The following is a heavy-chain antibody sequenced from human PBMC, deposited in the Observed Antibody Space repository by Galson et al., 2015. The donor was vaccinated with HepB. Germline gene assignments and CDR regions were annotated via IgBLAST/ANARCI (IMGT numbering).Heavy chain of an antibody. J-gene: IGHJ4*02. CDR2: AYYRSKWYN. Sequence: CAISGDSVSSNSAAWNWIRQSPSRGLEWLGRAYYRSKWYNDYAVSVKSRITINPDTSKNQFSLQLNSVTPEDTAVYYCARGPVNLDYFDYWGQGTLVTVSS. CDR1: GDSVSSNSAA. CDR3: ARGPVNLDYFDY. V-gene: IGHV6-1*01.